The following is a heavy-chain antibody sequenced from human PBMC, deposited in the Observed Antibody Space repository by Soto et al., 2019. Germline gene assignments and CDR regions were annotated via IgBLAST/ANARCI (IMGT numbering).Heavy chain of an antibody. V-gene: IGHV3-30*03. Sequence: QVQLVESGGGVVQSGRSLRLSCVGSGFTYSSYSIHWVRQAPGKGLEWVAVVSYDGSGKYYADSVKGRFTISRDNSKNTLYLQMNTLGVEDTAVYHCARDAEAYVNVMGTIRSGYYYHGLDVWGQGTTVIVSS. CDR2: VSYDGSGK. J-gene: IGHJ6*02. CDR1: GFTYSSYS. D-gene: IGHD1-1*01. CDR3: ARDAEAYVNVMGTIRSGYYYHGLDV.